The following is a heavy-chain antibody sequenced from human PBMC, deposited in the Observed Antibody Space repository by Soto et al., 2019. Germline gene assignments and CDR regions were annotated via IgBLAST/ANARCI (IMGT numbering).Heavy chain of an antibody. CDR3: AKDPFRVFTSPNFYFGMDV. D-gene: IGHD3-22*01. CDR1: GFTFSSSA. Sequence: EVQSLESGGGLVQPGGSLRLSCAASGFTFSSSAMSWVRQAPGKGLEWVSVISASGGSTYYADSVKGRFTISRDNSKNTLYLQVNSLIAEDTAVYYCAKDPFRVFTSPNFYFGMDVWGQGTRVTVSS. J-gene: IGHJ6*02. V-gene: IGHV3-23*01. CDR2: ISASGGST.